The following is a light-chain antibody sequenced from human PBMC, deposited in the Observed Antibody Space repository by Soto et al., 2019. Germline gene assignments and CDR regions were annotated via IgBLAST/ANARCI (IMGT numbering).Light chain of an antibody. CDR1: QGISHW. J-gene: IGKJ5*01. CDR3: QQANSFPIT. CDR2: AAS. Sequence: IQMTQSPSSVSASVGDGVTCTCRASQGISHWLAWYQQKPGNAPKLLIYAASTLQSGVPSRFSGSGSGTDFTLTISSLQPEDFATYYCQQANSFPITFGQGTRREIK. V-gene: IGKV1D-12*01.